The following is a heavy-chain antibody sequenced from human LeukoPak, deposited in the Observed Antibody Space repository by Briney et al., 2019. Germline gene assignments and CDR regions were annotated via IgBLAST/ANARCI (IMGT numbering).Heavy chain of an antibody. V-gene: IGHV3-23*01. J-gene: IGHJ4*02. Sequence: GGSLRLSCAASGFTFSSYAMSWVRQAPGKGLVWLSAISGSGGSTYYADSVKGRFTISRDNSKNTLYLQMNSLRAEDTAVYYCAKGTYSSGWYWGQGTLVTVSS. CDR2: ISGSGGST. CDR3: AKGTYSSGWY. CDR1: GFTFSSYA. D-gene: IGHD6-19*01.